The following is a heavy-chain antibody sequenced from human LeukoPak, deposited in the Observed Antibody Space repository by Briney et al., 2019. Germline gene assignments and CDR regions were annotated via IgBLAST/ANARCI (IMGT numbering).Heavy chain of an antibody. CDR3: AREVPYDILTGYGAFDI. Sequence: SETLSLTCTVSGGSISSYYWSWIQQPPGKGLEWIGYIYYSGSTNYNPSLKSRVTISVDTSKNQFSLKLSSVTAADTAVYYCAREVPYDILTGYGAFDIWGQGTMVTVSS. J-gene: IGHJ3*02. V-gene: IGHV4-59*01. CDR1: GGSISSYY. D-gene: IGHD3-9*01. CDR2: IYYSGST.